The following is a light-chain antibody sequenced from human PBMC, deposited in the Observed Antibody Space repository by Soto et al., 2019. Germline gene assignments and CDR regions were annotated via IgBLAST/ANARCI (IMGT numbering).Light chain of an antibody. Sequence: QSVLTQPASVSGSPGQSITISCTGTSSDVGGYNYDSWYQQHPGKAPKLMICDVSNRPSGVSNRFSGAKSGNTASLTISGLQAEDEADYYCSSYTISSTRYVFGTGTKLTVL. V-gene: IGLV2-14*01. CDR3: SSYTISSTRYV. CDR2: DVS. CDR1: SSDVGGYNY. J-gene: IGLJ1*01.